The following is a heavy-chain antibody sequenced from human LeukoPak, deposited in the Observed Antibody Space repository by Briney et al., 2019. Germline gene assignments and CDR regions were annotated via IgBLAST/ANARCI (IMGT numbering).Heavy chain of an antibody. Sequence: ASVKVSCKASGYTFTSYGISGVRQVPGQGLEGMGWISAYNGNTNYAQKLQGRVTMTTDTSTSTAYMELRSLRSDDTAVYYCAREGALADYYYYYYMDVWGKGTTVTVSS. J-gene: IGHJ6*03. CDR1: GYTFTSYG. V-gene: IGHV1-18*01. CDR2: ISAYNGNT. D-gene: IGHD3-16*01. CDR3: AREGALADYYYYYYMDV.